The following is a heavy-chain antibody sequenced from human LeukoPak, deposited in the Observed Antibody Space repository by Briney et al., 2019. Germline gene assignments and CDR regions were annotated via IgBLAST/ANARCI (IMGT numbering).Heavy chain of an antibody. CDR3: AREAARYDAFDI. V-gene: IGHV1-2*02. D-gene: IGHD6-6*01. J-gene: IGHJ3*02. Sequence: ASVKVSCKASGYTFTGYYIHWVRQAPGQGLEWMGWINPNSGGTNYAQKFQGRVTMTRDTSISTAYMDLSRLRSDDTAVYYCAREAARYDAFDIWGQGTMVTVSS. CDR2: INPNSGGT. CDR1: GYTFTGYY.